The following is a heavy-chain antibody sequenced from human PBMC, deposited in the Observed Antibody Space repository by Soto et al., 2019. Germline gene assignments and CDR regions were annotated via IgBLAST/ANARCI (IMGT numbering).Heavy chain of an antibody. CDR3: ARVSGYYLPDY. V-gene: IGHV1-3*01. J-gene: IGHJ4*02. D-gene: IGHD5-12*01. CDR2: INAGNGNT. CDR1: GYTFTSYA. Sequence: ASVKVSCKASGYTFTSYAMHWVRQAPGQRLEWMGWINAGNGNTKYSQKFQGRVTITRDTSASTAYMEMSSLRSEDTAVYYCARVSGYYLPDYWGQGTLVTVSS.